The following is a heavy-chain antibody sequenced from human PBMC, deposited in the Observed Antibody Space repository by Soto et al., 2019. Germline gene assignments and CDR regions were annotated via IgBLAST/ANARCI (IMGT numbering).Heavy chain of an antibody. D-gene: IGHD4-17*01. Sequence: QVQLQESGPGLVKPSQTLSLTCTVSGGSISSGGYYWSWIRQHPGKGLEGIGYIYYSGSTYYNPSLKRRVTISVDTSKNQFSLKLSSVTAADTAVYYCASGDYVIGAIDYWGQGTLVTVSS. CDR3: ASGDYVIGAIDY. J-gene: IGHJ4*02. CDR2: IYYSGST. CDR1: GGSISSGGYY. V-gene: IGHV4-31*03.